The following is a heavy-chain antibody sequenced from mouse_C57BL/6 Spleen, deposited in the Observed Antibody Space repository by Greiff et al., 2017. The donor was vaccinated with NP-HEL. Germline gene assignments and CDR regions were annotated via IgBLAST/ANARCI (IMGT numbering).Heavy chain of an antibody. CDR3: ASEVSGAMDY. Sequence: QVQLKESGAELVRPGSSVKLSCKASGYTFTSYWMDWVKQRPGQGLEWIGNIYPSDSETHYNQKFKDKATLTVDKSSSTAYMQLSSLTSEDSAVYYCASEVSGAMDYWGQGTSVTVSS. J-gene: IGHJ4*01. CDR1: GYTFTSYW. V-gene: IGHV1-61*01. D-gene: IGHD2-14*01. CDR2: IYPSDSET.